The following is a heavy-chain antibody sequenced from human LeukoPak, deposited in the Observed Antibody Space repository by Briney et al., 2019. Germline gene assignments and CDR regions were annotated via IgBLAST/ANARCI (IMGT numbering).Heavy chain of an antibody. CDR1: RFTLSTYA. CDR2: ISNNGGST. CDR3: ARENFQY. D-gene: IGHD1-26*01. V-gene: IGHV3-64*05. Sequence: GGSLTLSSSAYRFTLSTYAIHWHRQAAGKGLAYVSGISNNGGSTYYADSVKGRFTISRDNSKNTLYIQMSSLRAEDTAVYYCARENFQYWAQGTLVTVSS. J-gene: IGHJ4*02.